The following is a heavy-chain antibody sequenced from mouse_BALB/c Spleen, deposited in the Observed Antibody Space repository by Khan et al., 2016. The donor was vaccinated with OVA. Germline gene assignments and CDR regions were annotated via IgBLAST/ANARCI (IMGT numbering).Heavy chain of an antibody. CDR2: INPSTGYT. CDR3: GRGGHYGAWFAY. V-gene: IGHV1-7*01. CDR1: GYSFTTYW. Sequence: QVQLQQSGAELAKPGASVKISCKASGYSFTTYWMHWVKQRPGQGLEWIGYINPSTGYTDYNQKFKDKATLPADKSSSTAYMELSSLTSVDSAVYYCGRGGHYGAWFAYWGQGTLVTVSA. J-gene: IGHJ3*01. D-gene: IGHD2-1*01.